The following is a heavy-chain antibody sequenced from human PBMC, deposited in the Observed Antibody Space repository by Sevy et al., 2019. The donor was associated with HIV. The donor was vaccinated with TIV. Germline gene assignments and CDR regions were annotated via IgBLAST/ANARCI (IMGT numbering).Heavy chain of an antibody. Sequence: GGCLRLSCAASGFAFYDYSMSWIRQAPGKGLEWVATLSFGCGKINYADSVKGRFTISRDNSKNSFYLQMDNLRVEDTALYYCAREGCTRPHDYWGQGTRVIVSS. CDR3: AREGCTRPHDY. J-gene: IGHJ4*02. CDR1: GFAFYDYS. V-gene: IGHV3-23*01. D-gene: IGHD2-8*01. CDR2: LSFGCGKI.